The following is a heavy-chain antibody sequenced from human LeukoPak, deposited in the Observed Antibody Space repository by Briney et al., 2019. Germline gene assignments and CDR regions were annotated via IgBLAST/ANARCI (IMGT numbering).Heavy chain of an antibody. J-gene: IGHJ4*02. CDR3: ARVPETTVPETGDY. CDR1: GGTFSSYA. D-gene: IGHD4-17*01. CDR2: IIPILGIA. Sequence: SVKVSCKASGGTFSSYAISWVRQAPGLGLEWMGRIIPILGIANYAQKFQGRVTITADKSTSTAYMELSSLRSEDTAVYYCARVPETTVPETGDYWGQGTLVTVSS. V-gene: IGHV1-69*04.